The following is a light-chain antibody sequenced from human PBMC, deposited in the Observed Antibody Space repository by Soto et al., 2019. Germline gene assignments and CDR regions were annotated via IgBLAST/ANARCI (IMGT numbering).Light chain of an antibody. Sequence: EIVMTQSPATLSVSPGERATLSCRASQSVSSNLAWYQQKLGQAPRLLIYGASTRATGIPARFSGSGSGTEFTLTISSLQSEDFAVYYCQQYNNWPPLTFGGGTKAEIK. CDR1: QSVSSN. V-gene: IGKV3D-15*01. CDR2: GAS. J-gene: IGKJ4*01. CDR3: QQYNNWPPLT.